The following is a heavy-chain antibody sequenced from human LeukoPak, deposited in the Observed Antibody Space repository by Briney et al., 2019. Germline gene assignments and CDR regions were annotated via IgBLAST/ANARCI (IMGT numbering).Heavy chain of an antibody. J-gene: IGHJ4*02. CDR1: GFTFSSYG. CDR3: AKPGGDLQYFDY. Sequence: PGGSLRLSCAASGFTFSSYGMHWVRQAPGTGLEWVAVISYDGSNKYYADSVKGRFTISRDNSKNTLYLQMNSLRAEDTAVYYCAKPGGDLQYFDYWGQGALVTVSS. CDR2: ISYDGSNK. D-gene: IGHD2-21*02. V-gene: IGHV3-30*18.